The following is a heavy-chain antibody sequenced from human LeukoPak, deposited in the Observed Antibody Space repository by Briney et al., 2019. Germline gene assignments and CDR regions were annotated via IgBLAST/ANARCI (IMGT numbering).Heavy chain of an antibody. D-gene: IGHD3-10*01. V-gene: IGHV4-38-2*02. CDR1: GGSISSYY. CDR3: ARDLHYGSGSYYN. Sequence: PSETLSLTCTVSGGSISSYYWGWIRQPPGKGLEWIGSIYHSGSTCYNPSLKSRVTISVDTSKNQFSLKLSSVTAADTAVYYCARDLHYGSGSYYNWGQGTLVTVSS. CDR2: IYHSGST. J-gene: IGHJ4*02.